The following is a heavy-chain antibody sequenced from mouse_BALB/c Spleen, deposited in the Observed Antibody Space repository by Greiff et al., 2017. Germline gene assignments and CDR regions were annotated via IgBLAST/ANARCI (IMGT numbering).Heavy chain of an antibody. CDR2: IRNKANGYTT. D-gene: IGHD2-3*01. J-gene: IGHJ4*01. Sequence: EVQLVESGGGLVQPGGSLRLSCATSGFTFTDYYMSWVRQPPGKALEWLGFIRNKANGYTTEYSASVKGRFTISRDNSQSILYLQMNTLRAEDSATYYCARDIAGYYEAMDYWGQGTSVTVSS. CDR3: ARDIAGYYEAMDY. CDR1: GFTFTDYY. V-gene: IGHV7-3*02.